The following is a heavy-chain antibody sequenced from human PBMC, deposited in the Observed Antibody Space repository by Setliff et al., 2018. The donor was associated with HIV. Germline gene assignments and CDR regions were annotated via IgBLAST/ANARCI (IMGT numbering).Heavy chain of an antibody. CDR2: IYPNSGDT. D-gene: IGHD6-13*01. V-gene: IGHV1-2*02. Sequence: GASVKVSCKASGYTFTGYYIHWVRQAPGQGLEWMGWIYPNSGDTKYAQKFQGRVTMTRDTSISTAYMELSRLRSDDTAVYYCARVFYSSSWYNGWFDPWGQEPWSPSPQ. J-gene: IGHJ5*02. CDR3: ARVFYSSSWYNGWFDP. CDR1: GYTFTGYY.